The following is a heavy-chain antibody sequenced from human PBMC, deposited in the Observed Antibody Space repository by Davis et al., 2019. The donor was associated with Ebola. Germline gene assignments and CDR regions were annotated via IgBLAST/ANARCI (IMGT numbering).Heavy chain of an antibody. D-gene: IGHD6-19*01. V-gene: IGHV4-59*01. CDR1: GGSISSYY. J-gene: IGHJ4*02. CDR3: ARDSAGIFDY. CDR2: IYYSVST. Sequence: PSETLSLTCTVSGGSISSYYWSWIRQPPGKGLEWIGYIYYSVSTNYNPSLKSRVTISVDTSKNQFSLKLSSVTASHTAVYYCARDSAGIFDYWGQGTLVTVSS.